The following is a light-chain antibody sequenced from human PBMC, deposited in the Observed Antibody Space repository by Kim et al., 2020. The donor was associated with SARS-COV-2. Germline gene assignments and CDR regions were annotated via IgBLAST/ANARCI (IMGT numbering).Light chain of an antibody. Sequence: SSELTQDPAVSVALGQTVTITCQGDSLRIYYASWYQQKPGQAPVLVMYGKNDRPSGIADRFSGSSSENTASLTIAGAQAEDEADYYCNSRDSSGDLHYVFGPGTKVTVL. CDR1: SLRIYY. CDR2: GKN. V-gene: IGLV3-19*01. J-gene: IGLJ1*01. CDR3: NSRDSSGDLHYV.